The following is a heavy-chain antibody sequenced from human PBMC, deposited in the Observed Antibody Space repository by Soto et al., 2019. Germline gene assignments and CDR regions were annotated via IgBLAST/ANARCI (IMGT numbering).Heavy chain of an antibody. CDR1: GGTFTSYT. Sequence: QVQLLQSGAEVKKPGSSVKVSCRASGGTFTSYTITWVRQAPGQGLEWMGGIIPLFGTANYAQKFQGRLTIPANKSTTNALMELSTLTSEDTAMYYGARETPTVRRAWFYYGRDVWGQGTTVTVSS. V-gene: IGHV1-69*06. J-gene: IGHJ6*02. CDR3: ARETPTVRRAWFYYGRDV. CDR2: IIPLFGTA. D-gene: IGHD4-17*01.